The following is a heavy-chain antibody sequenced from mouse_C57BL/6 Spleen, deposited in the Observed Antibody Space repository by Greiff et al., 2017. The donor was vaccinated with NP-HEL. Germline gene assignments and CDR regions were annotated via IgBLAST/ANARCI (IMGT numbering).Heavy chain of an antibody. Sequence: QVQLQQPGAELVKPGASVKLSCKASGYTFTSYWMQWVKQRPGQGLEWIGEIDPSDSYTNYNQKFKGKATLTVDTSSSTAYTQLSSLTSEDSAVYYCARSAHYYGSSYVGDYWGQGTTLTVSS. D-gene: IGHD1-1*01. CDR2: IDPSDSYT. V-gene: IGHV1-50*01. CDR3: ARSAHYYGSSYVGDY. J-gene: IGHJ2*01. CDR1: GYTFTSYW.